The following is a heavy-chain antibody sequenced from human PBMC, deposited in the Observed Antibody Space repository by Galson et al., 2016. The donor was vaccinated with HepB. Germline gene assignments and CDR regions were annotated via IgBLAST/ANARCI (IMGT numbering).Heavy chain of an antibody. V-gene: IGHV3-64*02. D-gene: IGHD2-2*01. CDR1: GSTFRSFA. CDR2: ISNSGGST. CDR3: ARDRGGCQSSSCYPRYGMDV. J-gene: IGHJ6*02. Sequence: SLRLSCAASGSTFRSFAMHWVRQAPGKGLEYVSTISNSGGSTHYADSVKARFTISRDNSKNTLYLQMGSLRADDMAVYYCARDRGGCQSSSCYPRYGMDVWGRGTTVTVSS.